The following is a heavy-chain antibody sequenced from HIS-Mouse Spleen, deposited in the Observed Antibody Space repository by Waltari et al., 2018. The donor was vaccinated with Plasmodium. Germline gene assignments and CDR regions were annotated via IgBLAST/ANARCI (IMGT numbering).Heavy chain of an antibody. V-gene: IGHV1-2*02. CDR2: INPDSGGT. Sequence: QVQLVQSGAEVKKPGSSVKFSCKASGYPFTGYYMHWVRQAPGQGLEWMGRINPDSGGTNYAQKFKGRVTITRETPTSTAYMGLSRMRSDDTAVYYWARDLAAAGHFDYWGQGTLVTVSS. CDR3: ARDLAAAGHFDY. J-gene: IGHJ4*02. D-gene: IGHD6-13*01. CDR1: GYPFTGYY.